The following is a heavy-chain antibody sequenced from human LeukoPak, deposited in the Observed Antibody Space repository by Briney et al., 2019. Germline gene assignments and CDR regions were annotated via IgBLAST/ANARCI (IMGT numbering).Heavy chain of an antibody. Sequence: GGSLRLSCAASGFTFSSYAMSWVRQAPGKGLEWVSAISGSGGSTYYADSVKGRFTISRDNAKNSLYLQMNSLRAEDTAVYYCARDRSSGWYVLDSWGQGTLVTVSS. V-gene: IGHV3-23*01. CDR3: ARDRSSGWYVLDS. D-gene: IGHD6-19*01. J-gene: IGHJ4*02. CDR1: GFTFSSYA. CDR2: ISGSGGST.